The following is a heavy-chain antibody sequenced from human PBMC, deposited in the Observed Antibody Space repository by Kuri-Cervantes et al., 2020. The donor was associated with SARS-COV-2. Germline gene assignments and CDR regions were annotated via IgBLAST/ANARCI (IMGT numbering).Heavy chain of an antibody. CDR1: GFTFSSYS. Sequence: GESLKISCAASGFTFSSYSMNWVRQAPGKGLEWVSSISSSSSYIYYADSVKGRFTISRDNAKNSLYLQMNSLRAEDTAVYYCARDGRVVIPWFDPWGQGTLVTVSS. D-gene: IGHD3-3*01. J-gene: IGHJ5*02. CDR2: ISSSSSYI. CDR3: ARDGRVVIPWFDP. V-gene: IGHV3-21*01.